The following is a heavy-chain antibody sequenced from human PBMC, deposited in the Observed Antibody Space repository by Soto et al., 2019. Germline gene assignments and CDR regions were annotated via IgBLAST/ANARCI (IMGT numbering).Heavy chain of an antibody. CDR1: GGSITTVHYY. V-gene: IGHV4-39*01. CDR2: VSYSGST. CDR3: ARLELAGDLSNNWFDP. Sequence: KPSETLSLTCIVSGGSITTVHYYWGWIRQPPGKGLEWIGIVSYSGSTYYNPSLKSRATIYADTSNNQFSLRLISVTAADTAVYYCARLELAGDLSNNWFDPWGQGTLVTVS. D-gene: IGHD6-19*01. J-gene: IGHJ5*02.